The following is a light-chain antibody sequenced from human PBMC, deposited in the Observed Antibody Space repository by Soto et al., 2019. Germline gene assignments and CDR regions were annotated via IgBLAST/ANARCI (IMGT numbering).Light chain of an antibody. J-gene: IGLJ3*02. CDR1: SSNIGNNY. Sequence: QSVLTQPPSVSAAPGQKVTISCSGSSSNIGNNYVSWYQQLPGTAPKLLIYDNNKRPSGIPDRFSGSKSGTSATLGNTGLQTGDEADYYCGTWDSSLSAGRVFGGGTKLSVL. V-gene: IGLV1-51*01. CDR3: GTWDSSLSAGRV. CDR2: DNN.